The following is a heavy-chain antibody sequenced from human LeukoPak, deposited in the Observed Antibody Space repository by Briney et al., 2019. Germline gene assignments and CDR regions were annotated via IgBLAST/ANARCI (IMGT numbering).Heavy chain of an antibody. D-gene: IGHD6-19*01. CDR1: GFTFSSYS. Sequence: GGSLRLSCAASGFTFSSYSMNWVRQAPGKGLEWVSSISSSSSYIYYADSVKGRFTISRDNANNSLYLQMNSLRAEDTAVYYCARAPTPPYSSGWNFDYWGQGTLVTVSS. CDR3: ARAPTPPYSSGWNFDY. J-gene: IGHJ4*02. CDR2: ISSSSSYI. V-gene: IGHV3-21*01.